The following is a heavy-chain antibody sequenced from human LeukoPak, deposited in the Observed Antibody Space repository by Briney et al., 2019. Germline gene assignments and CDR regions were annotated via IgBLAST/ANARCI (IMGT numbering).Heavy chain of an antibody. V-gene: IGHV4-30-2*01. CDR1: GGSISSGGYS. J-gene: IGHJ4*02. CDR3: ARGGGSLCSGGSCYPVYFDY. D-gene: IGHD2-15*01. CDR2: IYHSGST. Sequence: PSETLSLTCAVSGGSISSGGYSWSWIRQPPGTGLEWIGYIYHSGSTYYNPSLKSRVTISVDRSKNQFSLKLSSVTAADTAVYYWARGGGSLCSGGSCYPVYFDYWGQGTLVTVSS.